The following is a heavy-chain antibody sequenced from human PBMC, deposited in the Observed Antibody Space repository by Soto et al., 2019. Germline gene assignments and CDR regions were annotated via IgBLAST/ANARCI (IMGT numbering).Heavy chain of an antibody. CDR3: ASSSGNYYYYGIDV. V-gene: IGHV3-48*02. CDR1: GFTFSNYA. CDR2: ISNSGSTI. Sequence: PGGSLRLSCAASGFTFSNYAMSWVRQAPGKGLEWVSYISNSGSTIYYADSVKGQFTISRDNAKNSLYLQMNSLRDEDTAVYYCASSSGNYYYYGIDVWGQGATVTVSS. J-gene: IGHJ6*02. D-gene: IGHD3-10*01.